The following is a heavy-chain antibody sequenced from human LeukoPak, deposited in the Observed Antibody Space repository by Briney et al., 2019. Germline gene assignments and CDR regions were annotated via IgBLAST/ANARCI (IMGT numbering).Heavy chain of an antibody. J-gene: IGHJ5*02. CDR2: IYYSGST. V-gene: IGHV4-31*11. CDR1: GGSFSGYY. D-gene: IGHD3-9*01. CDR3: ARALGLLTGYFAP. Sequence: SETLSLTCAVYGGSFSGYYWSWIRQHPGKGLEWVGYIYYSGSTYYNPSLKSRVTISVDTSKNQFSLKLSSVTAADTAVYYCARALGLLTGYFAPWGQGTLVTVSS.